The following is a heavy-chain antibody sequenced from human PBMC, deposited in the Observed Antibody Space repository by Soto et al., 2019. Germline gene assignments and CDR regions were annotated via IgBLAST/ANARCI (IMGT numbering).Heavy chain of an antibody. CDR3: ASRITGSPNYSYGMDV. J-gene: IGHJ6*02. Sequence: QVQLVQSGAEVKKPGSSVKVSCKASGGTFSSYAINWVRQAPGQGLEWVGGIIPILGTADYAQKFQGRVTITAAESTSTAYMELSSLSSEDTALYYCASRITGSPNYSYGMDVWGQGTTVTVSS. V-gene: IGHV1-69*12. CDR1: GGTFSSYA. CDR2: IIPILGTA. D-gene: IGHD1-20*01.